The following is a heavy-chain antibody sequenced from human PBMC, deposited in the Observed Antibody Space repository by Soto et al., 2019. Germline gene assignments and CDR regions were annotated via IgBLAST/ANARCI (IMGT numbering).Heavy chain of an antibody. J-gene: IGHJ3*02. V-gene: IGHV3-33*01. CDR2: IWYDGSNK. CDR3: ARARTDPGADAFDI. Sequence: GGSLRLSCAAPGFTFSSYGMHWVRQAPGKGLEWVAVIWYDGSNKYYADSVKGRFTISRDNSKNTLYLQMNSLRAEDTAVYYCARARTDPGADAFDIWGQGTMVTVSS. CDR1: GFTFSSYG. D-gene: IGHD7-27*01.